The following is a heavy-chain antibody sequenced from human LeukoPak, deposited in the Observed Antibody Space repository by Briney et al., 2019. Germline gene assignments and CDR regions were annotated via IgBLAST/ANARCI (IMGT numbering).Heavy chain of an antibody. J-gene: IGHJ4*02. CDR3: TKLKGWYGDGYFDY. D-gene: IGHD6-19*01. V-gene: IGHV3-53*01. CDR2: IYSGGTT. Sequence: GGSLRLSCAASGFSVSSKYMSWVRQPAGKGLEWVSVIYSGGTTFYADSVKGRFTISRDNSKNTLYLQMNSLRSDDTAVYYCTKLKGWYGDGYFDYWGPGILVTVSS. CDR1: GFSVSSKY.